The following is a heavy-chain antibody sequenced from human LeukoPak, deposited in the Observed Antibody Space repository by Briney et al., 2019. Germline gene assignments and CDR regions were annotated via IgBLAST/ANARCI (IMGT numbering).Heavy chain of an antibody. J-gene: IGHJ3*02. CDR3: AREASLRTGGGSAGFAFDI. Sequence: SVKVSCKAPGGTFSSYSITWVRQAPGQGLEWMGGIIPMFNKVDYAQKFQDRVTISADESTSTAYMELSSLRFKDTAVFYCAREASLRTGGGSAGFAFDIWGEGTLVTVSS. CDR1: GGTFSSYS. CDR2: IIPMFNKV. V-gene: IGHV1-69*13. D-gene: IGHD2-8*02.